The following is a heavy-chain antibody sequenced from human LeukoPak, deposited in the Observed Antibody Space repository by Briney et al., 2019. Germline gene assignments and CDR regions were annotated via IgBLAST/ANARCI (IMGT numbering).Heavy chain of an antibody. V-gene: IGHV3-11*04. Sequence: GGSLRLSCAASGFTFSDYYMSWIRQAPGKGLEWVSYISSSGSFIYYADSVKGRFTISRDNAKNSLYLHMNSLRAEDTALYYCAREPYYDSSGYSPDYWGQGTLVTVSS. J-gene: IGHJ4*02. CDR2: ISSSGSFI. CDR1: GFTFSDYY. D-gene: IGHD3-22*01. CDR3: AREPYYDSSGYSPDY.